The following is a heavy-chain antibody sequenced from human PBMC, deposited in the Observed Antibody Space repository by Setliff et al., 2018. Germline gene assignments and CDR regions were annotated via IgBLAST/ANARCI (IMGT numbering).Heavy chain of an antibody. V-gene: IGHV4-39*01. D-gene: IGHD2-2*02. CDR1: GGSISSSSYY. CDR3: AGDRQDFSSPTCYSSYVYCYGIGV. CDR2: IYYSGST. Sequence: SETLSLTCTVSGGSISSSSYYWGWIRQPPGKGLEWIGSIYYSGSTYYNPSLKSRVTISVDTSKNQYSLKLSSVTAADTAVYYCAGDRQDFSSPTCYSSYVYCYGIGVWGQGTTFT. J-gene: IGHJ6*02.